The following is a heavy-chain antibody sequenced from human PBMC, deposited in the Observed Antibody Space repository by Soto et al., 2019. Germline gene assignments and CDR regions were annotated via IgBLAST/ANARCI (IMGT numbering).Heavy chain of an antibody. CDR3: ASDLGGQIVDY. D-gene: IGHD1-26*01. V-gene: IGHV1-18*01. J-gene: IGHJ4*02. CDR1: GYTFTSYG. Sequence: QVQLVQSGAEVKKPGASVKVSCKASGYTFTSYGISWVRQAPGQGLEWMGWISGYNGNTKYAQKLQGRVTMTTDTSTSTASMELRSLRSDDTAVYYCASDLGGQIVDYWGQGTLVTVSS. CDR2: ISGYNGNT.